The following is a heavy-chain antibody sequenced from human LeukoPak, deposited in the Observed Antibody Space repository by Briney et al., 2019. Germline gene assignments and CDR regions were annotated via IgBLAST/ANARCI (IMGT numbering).Heavy chain of an antibody. D-gene: IGHD3-3*01. J-gene: IGHJ4*02. Sequence: ASVKVSCKASGYTFTSYGISWVRQAPGQGLEWMGWISAYNGNTNYAQKLQGRVTMTTDTSTSTAYRELRSLRSDDTAVYYCARDKLDFGVVMASSYYFDYWGQGTLVTVSS. CDR3: ARDKLDFGVVMASSYYFDY. CDR1: GYTFTSYG. CDR2: ISAYNGNT. V-gene: IGHV1-18*01.